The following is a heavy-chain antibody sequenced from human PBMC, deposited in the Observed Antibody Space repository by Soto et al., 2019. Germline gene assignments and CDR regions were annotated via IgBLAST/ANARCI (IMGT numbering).Heavy chain of an antibody. J-gene: IGHJ6*03. CDR3: ARTHYSMDV. V-gene: IGHV4-34*01. CDR1: GGSFSDFH. Sequence: QVQLLQWGAGLLKPSETLSLTCAVYGGSFSDFHWSWIRQPPGKGLEWIAEINLRGNTNYNPSLKSRVTTSVDTSQNQFSLKMTSVTAADTAVYYCARTHYSMDVWDKGTTVTVSS. CDR2: INLRGNT.